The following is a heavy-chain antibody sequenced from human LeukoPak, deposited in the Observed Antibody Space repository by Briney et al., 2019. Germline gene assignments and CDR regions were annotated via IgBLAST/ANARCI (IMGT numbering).Heavy chain of an antibody. CDR1: GYTLTELS. CDR3: ATDNPGYSTSWYGAFDT. D-gene: IGHD6-13*01. V-gene: IGHV1-24*01. CDR2: FDPEDGET. J-gene: IGHJ3*02. Sequence: ASVKVSCKVSGYTLTELSMHWVRQAPGKGLEWMGGFDPEDGETIYAQKFQGRVIMTEDTSTDTAYMELSSLRSEDTAVYYCATDNPGYSTSWYGAFDTWGQGTMVTVSS.